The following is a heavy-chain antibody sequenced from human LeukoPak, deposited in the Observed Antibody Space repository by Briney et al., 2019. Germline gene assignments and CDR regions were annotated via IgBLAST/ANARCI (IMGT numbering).Heavy chain of an antibody. CDR3: ARGGVGATEHFDY. CDR1: GFTFSSYG. Sequence: GSLRLPCPASGFTFSSYGMHWVRQAPGKGLEWVAFIRYDGSNKYYADSVKGRFTTSRDNSKSTLYLQMNSLRAEGTAVYYCARGGVGATEHFDYWGQGTLVTVSS. V-gene: IGHV3-30*02. J-gene: IGHJ4*02. CDR2: IRYDGSNK. D-gene: IGHD1-26*01.